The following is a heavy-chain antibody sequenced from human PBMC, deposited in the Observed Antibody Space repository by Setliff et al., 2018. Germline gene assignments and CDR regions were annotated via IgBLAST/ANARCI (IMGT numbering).Heavy chain of an antibody. CDR2: INNDGSST. D-gene: IGHD3-22*01. V-gene: IGHV3-74*01. J-gene: IGHJ3*01. CDR3: VRDRWKVIVNRGDDAFDL. Sequence: GGSLRLSCAAAGFTFSSHWMHWVRQAPGKRLMWVSRINNDGSSTTYEDSVKGRFTISRDSAKNSLDLQMNSLRGEDTAVYYCVRDRWKVIVNRGDDAFDLWGQGAMVTVSS. CDR1: GFTFSSHW.